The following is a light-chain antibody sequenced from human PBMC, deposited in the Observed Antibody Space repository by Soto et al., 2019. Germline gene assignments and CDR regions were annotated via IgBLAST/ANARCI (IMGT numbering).Light chain of an antibody. CDR3: QQYGGSTRT. CDR1: QSVNTY. CDR2: DAS. J-gene: IGKJ1*01. V-gene: IGKV3-11*01. Sequence: EIVLTQSPATLSLSPGEGVTLSCRASQSVNTYLAWYQQKPGQAPRLLIYDASNRATGIPARFSGSGSGTDFTLTISRVEPEDVAVYYCQQYGGSTRTFGQGTKVDIK.